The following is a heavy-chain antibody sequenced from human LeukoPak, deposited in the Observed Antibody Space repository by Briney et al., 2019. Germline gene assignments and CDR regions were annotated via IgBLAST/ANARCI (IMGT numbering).Heavy chain of an antibody. Sequence: SETLSLTCTVSGGSISSGSYYWRWIRQPAGKGLEWIGRIYTGGSTNYNPSLKSRVTISVDTSKNQFSLKLSSVTAADTAVYYCARVPAAGTRAFDIWGQGTMVTVSS. J-gene: IGHJ3*02. CDR1: GGSISSGSYY. CDR2: IYTGGST. CDR3: ARVPAAGTRAFDI. V-gene: IGHV4-61*02. D-gene: IGHD6-13*01.